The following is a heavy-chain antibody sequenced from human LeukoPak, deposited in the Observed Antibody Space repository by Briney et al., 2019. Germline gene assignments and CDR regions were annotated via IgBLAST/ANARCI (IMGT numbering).Heavy chain of an antibody. CDR2: IYYSGST. Sequence: SESVSLTCTVSGGSISSYYWSWIRQPPGKGLEWIGYIYYSGSTNYNPSLKSRVTISVDTSKNQFSLKLSSVTAADTAVYYCARYYAFDIWGQGTIVSASS. J-gene: IGHJ3*02. V-gene: IGHV4-59*08. CDR3: ARYYAFDI. CDR1: GGSISSYY.